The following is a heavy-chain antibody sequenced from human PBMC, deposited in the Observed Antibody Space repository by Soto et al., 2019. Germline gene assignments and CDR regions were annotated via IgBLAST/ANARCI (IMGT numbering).Heavy chain of an antibody. CDR1: GFTFSSYA. CDR2: ISGSGGST. CDR3: AKDGRYYDWFDP. V-gene: IGHV3-23*01. D-gene: IGHD3-9*01. Sequence: GGSLRLSCAASGFTFSSYAMSWVRQAPGKGLGWVSAISGSGGSTYYADSVKGRFTISRDNSKNTLYLQMNSLRAEDTAVYYCAKDGRYYDWFDPWGQGTLVTVSS. J-gene: IGHJ5*02.